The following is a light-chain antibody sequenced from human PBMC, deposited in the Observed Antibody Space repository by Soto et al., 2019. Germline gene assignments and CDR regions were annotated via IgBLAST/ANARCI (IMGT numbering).Light chain of an antibody. J-gene: IGLJ2*01. CDR1: SSDVGGYNY. V-gene: IGLV2-14*01. Sequence: QSALTQPASVSGSPGQSITISCTGTSSDVGGYNYVSWYQQHPGRAPKLMIYDVSDRPSGVSNRFSGSKSGNTASLTISGLQAEDEVDYYCSSYTSSGTLVVFGGGTKLTVL. CDR3: SSYTSSGTLVV. CDR2: DVS.